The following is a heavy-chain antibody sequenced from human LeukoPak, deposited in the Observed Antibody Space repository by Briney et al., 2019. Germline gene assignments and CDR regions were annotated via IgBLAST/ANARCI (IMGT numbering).Heavy chain of an antibody. Sequence: HPGGTLRLSCAASGFTFSSYGMSWVRQAPGKGLEWVSAISGSGGSTYYADSVKGRFTISRDNAKNSLYLQMNSLRAEDTAVYYCARVSNAYDYYYMDVWGKGTTVTVSS. J-gene: IGHJ6*03. CDR1: GFTFSSYG. CDR3: ARVSNAYDYYYMDV. D-gene: IGHD2-8*01. V-gene: IGHV3-23*01. CDR2: ISGSGGST.